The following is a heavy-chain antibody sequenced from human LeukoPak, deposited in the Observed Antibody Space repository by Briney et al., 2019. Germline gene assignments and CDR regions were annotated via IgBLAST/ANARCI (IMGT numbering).Heavy chain of an antibody. J-gene: IGHJ6*03. V-gene: IGHV4-39*01. CDR1: GGSISSGSYY. Sequence: SETLSLTCTVAGGSISSGSYYWGWIRQPPGKGLEWIGSIYYSGRTYYNPSLKSRVTISVDTSKNQFSLKLSSVTAADTAVYYCARGGGDYGWNYYYYYMDVWGKGTTVTVSS. D-gene: IGHD2-21*02. CDR3: ARGGGDYGWNYYYYYMDV. CDR2: IYYSGRT.